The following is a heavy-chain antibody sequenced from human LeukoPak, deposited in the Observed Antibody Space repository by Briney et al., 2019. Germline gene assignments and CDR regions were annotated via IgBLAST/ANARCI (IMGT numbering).Heavy chain of an antibody. CDR2: IYYDGST. CDR3: ARFLSYYYYYMDV. D-gene: IGHD3-9*01. J-gene: IGHJ6*03. V-gene: IGHV4-39*01. Sequence: SETLSLTCTVSGGSISNSGYYWGWIRQPPGKGLEWIGSIYYDGSTYYNPSLKSRVTISVDTSKTQFSLKLSSVTAADTAVYYCARFLSYYYYYMDVWGKGTTVTVSS. CDR1: GGSISNSGYY.